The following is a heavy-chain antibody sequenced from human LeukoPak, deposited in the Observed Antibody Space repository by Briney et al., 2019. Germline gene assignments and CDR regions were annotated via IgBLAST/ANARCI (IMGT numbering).Heavy chain of an antibody. J-gene: IGHJ4*02. V-gene: IGHV4-34*01. D-gene: IGHD1-26*01. CDR2: INHSGST. CDR3: ASRGAPQGGL. Sequence: SETLSLTCAVYGGSFSGYYWSWIRQPPGKGLGWIGEINHSGSTNYNPSLKSRVTISVDTSKNQFSLKLSSVTAADTAVYYCASRGAPQGGLWGQGTLVTVSS. CDR1: GGSFSGYY.